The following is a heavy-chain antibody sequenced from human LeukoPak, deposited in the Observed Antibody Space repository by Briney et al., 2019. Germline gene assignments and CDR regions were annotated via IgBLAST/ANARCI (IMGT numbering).Heavy chain of an antibody. J-gene: IGHJ4*02. V-gene: IGHV4-30-4*08. CDR3: ARDISSWNYYFDY. CDR1: GGSISSGDYY. CDR2: IYYSGST. Sequence: SETLSLTCTVSGGSISSGDYYWSWIRQSPGKGLEWIGYIYYSGSTYYNPSLKSRVTISIDTSKNQFSLQLSSVTPEDTAVYYCARDISSWNYYFDYWGQGTLVTVSS. D-gene: IGHD6-13*01.